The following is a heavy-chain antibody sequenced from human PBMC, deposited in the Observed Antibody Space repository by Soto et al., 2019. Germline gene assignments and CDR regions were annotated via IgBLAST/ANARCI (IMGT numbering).Heavy chain of an antibody. D-gene: IGHD3-10*01. CDR2: IGGSGETT. CDR3: AKNSGWFNT. CDR1: GFPFSTTD. J-gene: IGHJ5*02. V-gene: IGHV3-23*01. Sequence: GGSLRLSCAASGFPFSTTDMSWVRQAPGRGLEWVSTIGGSGETTYYADSVKGRFTISRDNSKNTLYLQMNSLRADDTALYYCAKNSGWFNTWGQGALVTVSS.